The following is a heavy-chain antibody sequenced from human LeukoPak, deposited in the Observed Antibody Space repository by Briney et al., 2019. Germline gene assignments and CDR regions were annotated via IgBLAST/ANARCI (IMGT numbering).Heavy chain of an antibody. D-gene: IGHD3-22*01. Sequence: GGSLRLSCAASGFTFSSYAMSWVRQAPGKGLEWVSGISGSGDNTYYADSVKGRFTISRDNSKNTLHVQVNSLGTEDTAAYYCAKGSYYDSSGSFYFDYWGQGTLVTVSS. V-gene: IGHV3-23*01. CDR1: GFTFSSYA. CDR2: ISGSGDNT. J-gene: IGHJ4*02. CDR3: AKGSYYDSSGSFYFDY.